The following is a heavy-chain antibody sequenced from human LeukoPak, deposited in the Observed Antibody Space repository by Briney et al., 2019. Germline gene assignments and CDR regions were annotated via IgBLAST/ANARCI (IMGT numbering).Heavy chain of an antibody. CDR2: IYYSGST. CDR1: GGSISSYY. J-gene: IGHJ3*02. Sequence: PSETLSLTCTVSGGSISSYYWSWIRQPPGKGLEWIGYIYYSGSTNYNPSLKSRVTISVDTSKNQFSLKLSSVTAADTAVYYCARFPTNRYYGSGSYYLGAFDIWGQGTMVTVSS. CDR3: ARFPTNRYYGSGSYYLGAFDI. D-gene: IGHD3-10*01. V-gene: IGHV4-59*08.